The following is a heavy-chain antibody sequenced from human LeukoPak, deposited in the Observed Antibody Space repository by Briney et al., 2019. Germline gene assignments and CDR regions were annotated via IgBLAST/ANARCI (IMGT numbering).Heavy chain of an antibody. CDR2: ISSSSTTI. D-gene: IGHD3-16*02. J-gene: IGHJ4*02. CDR3: ARDSSDGGTSSYRQSDY. CDR1: GFTFSSYS. V-gene: IGHV3-48*01. Sequence: GSLRLSCAASGFTFSSYSMMWVRQAPGKGLEWVSYISSSSTTIHYADSVKGRFTISRDNAKNSVYLQMNNLSAEDTAVYYCARDSSDGGTSSYRQSDYWGQGTLVTVSS.